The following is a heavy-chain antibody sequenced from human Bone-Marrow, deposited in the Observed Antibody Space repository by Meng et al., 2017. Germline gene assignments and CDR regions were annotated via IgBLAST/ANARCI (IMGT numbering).Heavy chain of an antibody. D-gene: IGHD3-10*01. Sequence: ASVKVSCKTSGYTFSTHEINWVRQATGQGLEWMGWMNPNNGDTGYAQKFQGRITMTRNTSISTVYMELSSLRSEDTAVYYCARVAFQISMIRAVSVLDPWGQGSLVIVSS. CDR2: MNPNNGDT. V-gene: IGHV1-8*01. CDR1: GYTFSTHE. J-gene: IGHJ5*02. CDR3: ARVAFQISMIRAVSVLDP.